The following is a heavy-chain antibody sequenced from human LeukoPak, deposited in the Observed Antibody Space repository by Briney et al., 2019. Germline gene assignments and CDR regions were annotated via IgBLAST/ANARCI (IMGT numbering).Heavy chain of an antibody. Sequence: GASVKVSCKASGYTFTSYGINWVRQAPGQGLEWMGWISPYNGNTKYAEKVQGRVTITTDTSTSTAYMELRSLNSDDMAVYYCARDQRGYGDSTGASKWIDPWGQGTLVTVSS. J-gene: IGHJ5*02. CDR2: ISPYNGNT. V-gene: IGHV1-18*03. CDR3: ARDQRGYGDSTGASKWIDP. CDR1: GYTFTSYG. D-gene: IGHD4-17*01.